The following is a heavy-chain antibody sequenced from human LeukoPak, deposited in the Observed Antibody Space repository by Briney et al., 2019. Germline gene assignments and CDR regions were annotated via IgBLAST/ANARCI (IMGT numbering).Heavy chain of an antibody. V-gene: IGHV4-34*01. CDR1: GGSFSGCY. Sequence: SETLSLTCAVYGGSFSGCYWSWIRQPPGKGLEWIGEINHSGSTNYNPSLKSRVTISVDTSKNQFSLKLSSVTAADTAVYYCARLLTAVYYFDYWGQGTLVTVSS. J-gene: IGHJ4*02. CDR2: INHSGST. D-gene: IGHD1-26*01. CDR3: ARLLTAVYYFDY.